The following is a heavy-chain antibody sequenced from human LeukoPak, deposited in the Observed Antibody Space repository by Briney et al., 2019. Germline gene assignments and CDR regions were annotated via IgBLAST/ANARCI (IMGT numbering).Heavy chain of an antibody. CDR2: IVVGSGKT. Sequence: GASVKVSCKASGFTFTSSAVQWVRQARGQRLEWIGWIVVGSGKTNYAQRFQERVTITRDKSTSTVYMELSSLRSEGTAVYYCAAGDCSSTSCRYYYYYYMDVWGKGTTVTVSS. V-gene: IGHV1-58*01. J-gene: IGHJ6*03. CDR1: GFTFTSSA. CDR3: AAGDCSSTSCRYYYYYYMDV. D-gene: IGHD2-2*01.